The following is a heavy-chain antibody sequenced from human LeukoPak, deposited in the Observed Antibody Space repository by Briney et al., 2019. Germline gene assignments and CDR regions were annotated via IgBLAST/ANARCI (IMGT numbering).Heavy chain of an antibody. CDR1: GYTFTSYH. CDR3: ARGWLAETTVVTPYNY. Sequence: ASVKVSCKASGYTFTSYHMHWVRQAPGQGLEWMGGITPIFRTPNYAQKFQGRVTITAVESMSTAYMELSSLRSEDTAVYYCARGWLAETTVVTPYNYWGQGTLVTVSS. D-gene: IGHD2-21*02. V-gene: IGHV1-69*13. CDR2: ITPIFRTP. J-gene: IGHJ4*02.